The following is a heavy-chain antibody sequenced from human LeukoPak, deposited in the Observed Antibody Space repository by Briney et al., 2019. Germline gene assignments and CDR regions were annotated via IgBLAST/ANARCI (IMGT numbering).Heavy chain of an antibody. D-gene: IGHD4-17*01. V-gene: IGHV4-59*08. CDR1: GGSLSGHY. CDR2: VSYTGRT. CDR3: ARGTYGYYMDV. J-gene: IGHJ6*03. Sequence: LETLSLTCTVSGGSLSGHYWSWIRQPPGKRLEWIGYVSYTGRTKYNPSLQSRVTISIDTSKSQFSLKLSSVTAADTAVYFCARGTYGYYMDVWGKGTTVTVSS.